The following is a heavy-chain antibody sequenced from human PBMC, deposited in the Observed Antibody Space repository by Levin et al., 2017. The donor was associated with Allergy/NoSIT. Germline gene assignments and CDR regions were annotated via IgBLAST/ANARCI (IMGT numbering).Heavy chain of an antibody. V-gene: IGHV1-2*02. CDR1: GYTFTGYY. CDR2: INPNSGGT. Sequence: GESLKISCKASGYTFTGYYMHWVRQAPGQGLEWMGWINPNSGGTNYAQKFQGRVTMTRDTSISTAYMELSRLRSDDTAVYYCARGGIAVAGKFDAFDIWGQGTMVTVSS. CDR3: ARGGIAVAGKFDAFDI. D-gene: IGHD6-19*01. J-gene: IGHJ3*02.